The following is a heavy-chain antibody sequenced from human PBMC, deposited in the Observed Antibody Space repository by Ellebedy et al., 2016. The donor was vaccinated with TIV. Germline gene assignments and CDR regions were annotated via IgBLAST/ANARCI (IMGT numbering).Heavy chain of an antibody. J-gene: IGHJ4*02. V-gene: IGHV1-24*01. CDR3: ATFGAYCGGDCYAGIDY. Sequence: AASVKVSCKVSGYTLTELSMHWVRQAPGKGLEWMGGFDPEDGETIYAQKFQGRVTMTEDTSTDTAYMELSSLRSEDTAVYYCATFGAYCGGDCYAGIDYWGQGTLVTVSS. CDR1: GYTLTELS. D-gene: IGHD2-21*02. CDR2: FDPEDGET.